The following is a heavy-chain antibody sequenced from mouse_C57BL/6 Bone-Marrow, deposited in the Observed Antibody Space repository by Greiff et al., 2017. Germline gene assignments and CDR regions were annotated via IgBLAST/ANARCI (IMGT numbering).Heavy chain of an antibody. Sequence: QVQLQQPGAELVMPGASVKLSCKASGYTFTSYWMHWVKQRPGQGLEWSGEIDPSDSYTNYNQKFKGQSTLTGYKSSSLVYMQLSSLTSEDAAVYYCARSIYDYDERYYAMDYWGQGTSVTVSS. D-gene: IGHD2-4*01. V-gene: IGHV1-69*01. J-gene: IGHJ4*01. CDR3: ARSIYDYDERYYAMDY. CDR1: GYTFTSYW. CDR2: IDPSDSYT.